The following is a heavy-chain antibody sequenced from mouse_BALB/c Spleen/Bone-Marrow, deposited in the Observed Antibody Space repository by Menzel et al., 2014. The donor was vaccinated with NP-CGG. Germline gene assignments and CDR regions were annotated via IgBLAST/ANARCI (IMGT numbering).Heavy chain of an antibody. CDR3: ARYYYGYYFDY. J-gene: IGHJ2*01. CDR1: GFNIKDTY. V-gene: IGHV14-3*02. D-gene: IGHD1-1*01. Sequence: EVKLVESGVELVKPGASVKLSCTASGFNIKDTYMHWVKQRPEQGLEWIGRIDPANGNTKYDPKFQGKATITADTSSNTAYLQLSSLTSEDTAVYYCARYYYGYYFDYWGQGTTLTVSS. CDR2: IDPANGNT.